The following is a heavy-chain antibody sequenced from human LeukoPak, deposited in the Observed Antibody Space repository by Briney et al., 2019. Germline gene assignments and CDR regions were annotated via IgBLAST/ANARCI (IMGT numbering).Heavy chain of an antibody. D-gene: IGHD3-10*01. V-gene: IGHV1-8*01. CDR1: GYIFTSFD. CDR3: AREEITMAHNWFDP. Sequence: ASVKVSCKASGYIFTSFDINWVRQATGQGLEWMGWMNPNSGNTGYAQNFRGRVTMTRDTSISTAYMELSGLRSDDTAVYYCAREEITMAHNWFDPWGQGTLVTVSS. CDR2: MNPNSGNT. J-gene: IGHJ5*02.